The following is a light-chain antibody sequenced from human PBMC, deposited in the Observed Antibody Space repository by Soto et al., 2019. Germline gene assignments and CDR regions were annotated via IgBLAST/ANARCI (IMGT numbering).Light chain of an antibody. CDR1: QGISNY. CDR3: QQYSSRST. V-gene: IGKV1-27*01. CDR2: AAS. J-gene: IGKJ1*01. Sequence: IQITQSPASLSASVGDRVTITFRASQGISNYLAWYQQKPGKVPKLLIYAASTLQSGVPSRFSGSGFGTEFTLTISSLQPGDFATYYCQQYSSRSTFGQGTKVDI.